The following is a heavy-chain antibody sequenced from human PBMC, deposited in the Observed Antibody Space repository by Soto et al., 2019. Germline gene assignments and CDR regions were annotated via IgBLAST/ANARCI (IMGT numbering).Heavy chain of an antibody. J-gene: IGHJ4*02. Sequence: EVQLVESGGGLVQPGGSLRLSCAASGFTFSVYSMNWVRQAPGKGLEWISYITSDSSEIYQADSVKGRFSISRDNGKNSLFLQMNSLRAEDTAVYYCASAVSGNRPHFWGQGTLVTVSS. CDR3: ASAVSGNRPHF. CDR2: ITSDSSEI. CDR1: GFTFSVYS. V-gene: IGHV3-48*01. D-gene: IGHD1-1*01.